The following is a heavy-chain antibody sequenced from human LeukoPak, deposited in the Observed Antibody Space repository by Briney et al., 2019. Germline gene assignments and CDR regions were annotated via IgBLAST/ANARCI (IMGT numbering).Heavy chain of an antibody. CDR1: GFTVSSNY. J-gene: IGHJ4*02. CDR2: IYSGGST. V-gene: IGHV3-53*01. CDR3: ARGYYDFWSGDYYFDY. D-gene: IGHD3-3*01. Sequence: GGSLRLSCAASGFTVSSNYMSWVRQAPGKGLEWVSVIYSGGSTYYADSVKGRFTISRDNSKNTLYLQMNSLRAGDTAVYYCARGYYDFWSGDYYFDYWGQGTLVTVSS.